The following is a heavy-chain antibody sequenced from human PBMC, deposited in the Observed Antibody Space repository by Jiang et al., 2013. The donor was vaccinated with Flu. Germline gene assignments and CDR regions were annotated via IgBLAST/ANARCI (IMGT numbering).Heavy chain of an antibody. CDR1: GGTFSSYA. D-gene: IGHD3-22*01. J-gene: IGHJ5*02. CDR2: IIPIFGTA. V-gene: IGHV1-69*01. CDR3: ARVATYYYDSSGHNWFDP. Sequence: SGAEVKKPGSSVKVSCKASGGTFSSYAISWVRQAPGQGLEWMGGIIPIFGTANYAQKFQGRVTITADESTSTAYMELSSLRSEDTAVYYCARVATYYYDSSGHNWFDPWGQGTLVTVSS.